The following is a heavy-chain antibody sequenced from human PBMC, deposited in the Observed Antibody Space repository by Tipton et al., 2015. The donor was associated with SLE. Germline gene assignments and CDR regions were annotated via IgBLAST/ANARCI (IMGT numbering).Heavy chain of an antibody. CDR3: ARQGIAVRWFDP. D-gene: IGHD6-19*01. V-gene: IGHV4-59*08. CDR2: IYYNGST. CDR1: GVSINSHY. J-gene: IGHJ5*02. Sequence: TLSLTCTGSGVSINSHYWSWIRQPPGKGLEWIGYIYYNGSTNSNPSLKSRVTISVDTSKNQFSLKLRSVTAVDTAVYYCARQGIAVRWFDPWGQGTLVTVSS.